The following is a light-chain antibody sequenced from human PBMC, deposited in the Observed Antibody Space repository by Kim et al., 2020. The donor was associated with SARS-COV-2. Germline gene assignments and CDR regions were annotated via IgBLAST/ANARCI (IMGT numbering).Light chain of an antibody. CDR2: VNSDGSH. Sequence: QLVLTQSPSASASLGASVKLTCTLSSGHSNYAIAWHQQHPEKGPRYLLKVNSDGSHTKGDGIPDRFSGSSSGTERYLTISSLQSEDEADYYCQTWGPGFWVFGGGTKVTVL. J-gene: IGLJ3*02. V-gene: IGLV4-69*01. CDR3: QTWGPGFWV. CDR1: SGHSNYA.